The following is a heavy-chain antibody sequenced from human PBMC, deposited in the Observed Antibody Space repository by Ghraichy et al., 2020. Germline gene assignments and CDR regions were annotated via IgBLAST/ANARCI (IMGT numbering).Heavy chain of an antibody. V-gene: IGHV3-23*01. D-gene: IGHD3-22*01. CDR2: IGRSGAT. Sequence: GGSLRLSCAASGFTFTPYAMTWVRQAPGKGLEWVSSIGRSGATYADCVRGRFTISRDNSKNTLYLEMDSLRVEDTAVYYCAKSWRAYDSSTNYLHFHSWGPGTLVTVSS. CDR1: GFTFTPYA. J-gene: IGHJ4*02. CDR3: AKSWRAYDSSTNYLHFHS.